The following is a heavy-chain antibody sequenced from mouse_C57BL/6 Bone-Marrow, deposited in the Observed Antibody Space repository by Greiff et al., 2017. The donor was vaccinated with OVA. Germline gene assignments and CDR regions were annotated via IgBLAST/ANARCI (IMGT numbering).Heavy chain of an antibody. Sequence: QVQLKQPGAELVMPGASVKLSCKASGYTFTSYWMHWVKQRPGQGLEWIGEIDPSDSYTNYNQKFKGKSTLTVDKSSSTAYMQLSSLTSEDSAVYYCARDTTARFDYWGQGTTLTVSS. D-gene: IGHD1-2*01. J-gene: IGHJ2*01. CDR1: GYTFTSYW. CDR2: IDPSDSYT. CDR3: ARDTTARFDY. V-gene: IGHV1-69*01.